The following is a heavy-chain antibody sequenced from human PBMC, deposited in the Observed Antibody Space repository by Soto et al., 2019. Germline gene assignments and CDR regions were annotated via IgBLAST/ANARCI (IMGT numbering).Heavy chain of an antibody. CDR2: IKQDGSDK. V-gene: IGHV3-7*03. D-gene: IGHD2-2*01. J-gene: IGHJ4*02. Sequence: GALRLSCAASGFMFSNYWMSWVRQAPGKGLEWVAIIKQDGSDKYYVDSVKGRFTISRDNSKSTLYLQMNSLRAEDTAIYYCAKLGSSSWSPHYYFDYWGQGTLVTVSS. CDR3: AKLGSSSWSPHYYFDY. CDR1: GFMFSNYW.